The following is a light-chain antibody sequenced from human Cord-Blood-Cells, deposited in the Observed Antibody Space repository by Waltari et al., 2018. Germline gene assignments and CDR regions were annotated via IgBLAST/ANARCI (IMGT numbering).Light chain of an antibody. CDR2: GAT. V-gene: IGKV5-2*01. CDR1: QDIDYD. Sequence: EPTLTQSPAFMSATPGDKVNISCKASQDIDYDMNWYQQKTGEASICIIQGATTVVPGISPRFSGRGYGTDCTLTINNIESEDAAYYFCLRHDNFPSYSFGQGTKLETK. CDR3: LRHDNFPSYS. J-gene: IGKJ2*03.